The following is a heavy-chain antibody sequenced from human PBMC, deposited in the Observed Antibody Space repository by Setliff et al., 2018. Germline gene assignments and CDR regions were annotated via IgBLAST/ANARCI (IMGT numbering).Heavy chain of an antibody. D-gene: IGHD3-10*01. Sequence: SETLSLTCTVSGGSMTYYYWSWVRQPPGKGLEWIGTLSYNGNAYYTPSLKSRVTISIDTSKNQFSLKLSSVTAADTAVYYCARHTIAMSTIISYFDYWGQGTLVTVPQ. CDR2: LSYNGNA. CDR3: ARHTIAMSTIISYFDY. J-gene: IGHJ4*02. CDR1: GGSMTYYY. V-gene: IGHV4-59*04.